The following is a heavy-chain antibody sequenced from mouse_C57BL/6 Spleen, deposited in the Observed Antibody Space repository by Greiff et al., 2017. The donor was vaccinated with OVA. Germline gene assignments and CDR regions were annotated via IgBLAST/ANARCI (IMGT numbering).Heavy chain of an antibody. CDR3: ARRVLEYDYAMDY. CDR2: ISSGSSTI. D-gene: IGHD5-1*01. CDR1: GFTFSDYG. V-gene: IGHV5-17*01. J-gene: IGHJ4*01. Sequence: EVRRVESGGGLVKPGGSLTLSCAASGFTFSDYGMHWVRQAPEKGLEWVAYISSGSSTIYYADTVKGRFPFSSDNDKNTLFLQMTSLRSEDTAMYYGARRVLEYDYAMDYWGQGTSVTVSS.